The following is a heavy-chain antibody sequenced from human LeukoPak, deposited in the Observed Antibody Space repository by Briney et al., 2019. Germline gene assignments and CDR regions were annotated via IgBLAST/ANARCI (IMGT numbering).Heavy chain of an antibody. J-gene: IGHJ4*02. Sequence: PGGSLRLSCAASGFTFSSYAMNWVRQVPGKGLEWVSRISGSGGGTHYVDFVKGRFTISRDNSKNTLYLQMNSLRVEDTAVYYCAKDTSLQETNYYDSSAYFDYWGQGTLVTVSS. V-gene: IGHV3-23*01. CDR3: AKDTSLQETNYYDSSAYFDY. CDR1: GFTFSSYA. D-gene: IGHD3-22*01. CDR2: ISGSGGGT.